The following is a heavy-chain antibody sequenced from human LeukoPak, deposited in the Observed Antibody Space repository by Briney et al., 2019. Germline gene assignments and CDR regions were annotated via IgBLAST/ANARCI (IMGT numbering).Heavy chain of an antibody. J-gene: IGHJ4*02. Sequence: GASVKVSCKAAGYTFTGYYMHWVRQAPGQGLELMGRINPNSGGTNYAQKFQGRVTMTRDTSISTAYMELSRLRSDDTAVYYCARLRGSSDDYWGQGTLVTVST. CDR3: ARLRGSSDDY. CDR1: GYTFTGYY. V-gene: IGHV1-2*06. D-gene: IGHD3-10*01. CDR2: INPNSGGT.